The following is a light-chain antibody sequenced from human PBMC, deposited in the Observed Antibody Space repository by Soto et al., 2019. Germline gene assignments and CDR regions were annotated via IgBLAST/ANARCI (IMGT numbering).Light chain of an antibody. CDR1: QSVSSSY. J-gene: IGKJ3*01. Sequence: EIVLTQSPGTLSLSPGERATLSCRASQSVSSSYLAWYQQKPGQAPRLLIYGASSRATGIPDRFSGSGSGTDFTLTISRLEPEDFAVYYCQQYGRSFGPGTEVDIK. CDR2: GAS. V-gene: IGKV3-20*01. CDR3: QQYGRS.